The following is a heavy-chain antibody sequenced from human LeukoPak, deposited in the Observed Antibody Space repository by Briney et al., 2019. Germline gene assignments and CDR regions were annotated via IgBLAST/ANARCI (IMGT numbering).Heavy chain of an antibody. D-gene: IGHD2-2*01. CDR3: ARVIRYCSSTSCYAPYYYYYYMDV. V-gene: IGHV4-4*07. CDR1: GGSISSYY. CDR2: IYTTGST. Sequence: SETLSLTCTVSGGSISSYYWSWIRQPAGKGLEWIGRIYTTGSTNYNPSLKSRVTMSVDTSKNQFSLKLSSVTAADTAVYYCARVIRYCSSTSCYAPYYYYYYMDVWGKGTTVTVSS. J-gene: IGHJ6*03.